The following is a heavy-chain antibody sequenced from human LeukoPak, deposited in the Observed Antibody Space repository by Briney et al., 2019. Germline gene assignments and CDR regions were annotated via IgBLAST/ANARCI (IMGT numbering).Heavy chain of an antibody. CDR2: IANTGGNT. Sequence: PGGSLRLSCVASGFTFSSYGMNWVRQAPGKGLQWVSSIANTGGNTYYADSVRGRFTISRDNSKYTLYLQMNSLRDEDTAVYYCAKEGIGAAGRRFDCWGQGTPVTVSS. D-gene: IGHD6-13*01. V-gene: IGHV3-23*01. CDR3: AKEGIGAAGRRFDC. CDR1: GFTFSSYG. J-gene: IGHJ4*02.